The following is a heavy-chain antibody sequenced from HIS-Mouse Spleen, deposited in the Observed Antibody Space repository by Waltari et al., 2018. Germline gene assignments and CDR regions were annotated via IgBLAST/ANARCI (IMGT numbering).Heavy chain of an antibody. D-gene: IGHD6-13*01. CDR2: IDYSGRT. CDR3: AREIPYSSSWYDWYFDL. Sequence: QLQLQESGPGLVKPSETLSLTCTVSGGSISSSSYYWGWIRRPPGKGLEWIGSIDYSGRTYYNPSLKGRVTISVDTSKNQFSLKLSSVTAADTAVYYCAREIPYSSSWYDWYFDLWGRGTLVTVSS. V-gene: IGHV4-39*07. J-gene: IGHJ2*01. CDR1: GGSISSSSYY.